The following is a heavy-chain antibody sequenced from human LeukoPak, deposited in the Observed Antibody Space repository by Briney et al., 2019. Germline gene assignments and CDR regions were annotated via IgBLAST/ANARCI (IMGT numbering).Heavy chain of an antibody. Sequence: SETLSLTCAVYGGSFSGYYWSWIRQPPGKGLEWIGEINHSGSTNYNPSLKSRVTISVDTSKNQFSLKLRSVTAAETAVYYCARRRRIVGATPGAFDIWGQGTMVTVSS. J-gene: IGHJ3*02. D-gene: IGHD1-26*01. CDR2: INHSGST. CDR3: ARRRRIVGATPGAFDI. CDR1: GGSFSGYY. V-gene: IGHV4-34*01.